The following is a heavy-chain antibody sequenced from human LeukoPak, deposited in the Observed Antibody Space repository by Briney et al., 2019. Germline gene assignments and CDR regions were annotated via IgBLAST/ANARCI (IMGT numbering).Heavy chain of an antibody. J-gene: IGHJ4*02. CDR3: ARYRYSYGWYY. V-gene: IGHV3-21*01. CDR1: GFTFSSYS. D-gene: IGHD5-18*01. Sequence: GGSLRLSCAASGFTFSSYSMNWVRQAPGTGLEWVSSISSSSSYIYYADSVKGRFTISRDNAKNSLYLQMNSLRAEDTAVYYCARYRYSYGWYYWGQGTLVTVSS. CDR2: ISSSSSYI.